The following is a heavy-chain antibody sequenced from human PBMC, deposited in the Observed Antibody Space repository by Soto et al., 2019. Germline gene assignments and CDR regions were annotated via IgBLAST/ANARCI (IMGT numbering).Heavy chain of an antibody. D-gene: IGHD2-15*01. Sequence: SETLSLTCTVSGGSISSGDYYWSSIRQPPXKGMEWIGYIYYSGSTYYNPSLKSRVTISVDTSKNQFSLKLSSVSAADTAVYYCARDVVYCSSGSCQSTGLALNGMDVWGKGTTVTASS. V-gene: IGHV4-30-4*01. J-gene: IGHJ6*04. CDR3: ARDVVYCSSGSCQSTGLALNGMDV. CDR1: GGSISSGDYY. CDR2: IYYSGST.